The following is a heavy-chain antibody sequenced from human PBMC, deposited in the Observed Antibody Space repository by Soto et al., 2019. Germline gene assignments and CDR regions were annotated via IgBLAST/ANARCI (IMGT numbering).Heavy chain of an antibody. CDR1: GFTFSSYV. V-gene: IGHV3-23*01. CDR2: ISGGGGST. J-gene: IGHJ3*02. Sequence: PGGSLRLSCAASGFTFSSYVMTWVRQAPGKGLEWVSAISGGGGSTYYVDSVEGRFTISRDNYQNTLYLQMDSLRAEDTAVYYCAKDYIGVVADAFDIWGRGTMVTVSS. D-gene: IGHD3-22*01. CDR3: AKDYIGVVADAFDI.